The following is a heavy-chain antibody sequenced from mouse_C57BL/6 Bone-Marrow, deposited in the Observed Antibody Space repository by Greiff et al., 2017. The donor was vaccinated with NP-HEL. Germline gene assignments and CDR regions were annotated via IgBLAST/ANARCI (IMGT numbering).Heavy chain of an antibody. CDR1: GFTFSSYG. J-gene: IGHJ3*01. D-gene: IGHD2-4*01. CDR3: ASPYDYDVAWFAY. Sequence: VQLKESGGDLVKPGGSLKLSCAASGFTFSSYGMSWVRQTPDKRLEWVATISSGVSYTSYPDSVKGRFTISRDNAKNTLYLQMSSLESEDTAMYYCASPYDYDVAWFAYWGQGTLVTVSA. V-gene: IGHV5-6*01. CDR2: ISSGVSYT.